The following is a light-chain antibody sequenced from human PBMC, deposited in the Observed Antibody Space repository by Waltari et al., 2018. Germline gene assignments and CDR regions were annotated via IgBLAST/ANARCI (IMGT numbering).Light chain of an antibody. Sequence: EIVLTQSPATLSLSPGERATLSCRASQSVNRYLAWYQQKPGQAPRLLIYDASNRATGTPARFSGSESGTDFTLTISSLEAEDFAVYFCQQRSNWPLTFGGGTKVEIK. CDR2: DAS. V-gene: IGKV3-11*01. J-gene: IGKJ4*01. CDR3: QQRSNWPLT. CDR1: QSVNRY.